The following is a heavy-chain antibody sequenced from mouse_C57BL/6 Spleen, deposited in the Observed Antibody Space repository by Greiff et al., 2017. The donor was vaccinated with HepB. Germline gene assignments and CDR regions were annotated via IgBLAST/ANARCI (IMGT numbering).Heavy chain of an antibody. Sequence: EVMLVESGGGLVKPGGSLKLSCAASGFTFSDYGMHWVRQAPEKGLEWVAYISSGSSTIYYADTVKGRFTISRDNAKNTLFLQMSSLRSEDTAMYYCARDGYPRYFDVWGTGTTVTVSS. CDR1: GFTFSDYG. V-gene: IGHV5-17*01. D-gene: IGHD2-2*01. CDR3: ARDGYPRYFDV. J-gene: IGHJ1*03. CDR2: ISSGSSTI.